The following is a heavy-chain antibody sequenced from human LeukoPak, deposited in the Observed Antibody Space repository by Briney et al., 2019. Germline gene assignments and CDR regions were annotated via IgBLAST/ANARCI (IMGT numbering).Heavy chain of an antibody. CDR2: ISSSGKYL. Sequence: GGSLRLSCEASGFTFTTYTMNWVRQAPGKGLEWVSSISSSGKYLFYSDSVKGRFTISRDNAKNSLYLQMNSLRAEDTAMYYCARDGSSRSLQFWGQGTLVTVSS. J-gene: IGHJ1*01. CDR1: GFTFTTYT. CDR3: ARDGSSRSLQF. V-gene: IGHV3-21*04.